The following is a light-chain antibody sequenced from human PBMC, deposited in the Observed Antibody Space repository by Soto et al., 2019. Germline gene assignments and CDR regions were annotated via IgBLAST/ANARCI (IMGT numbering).Light chain of an antibody. V-gene: IGKV3-20*01. J-gene: IGKJ5*01. Sequence: EIVLTQSACTLSLCPGERATLSCRASQSVSSSYLAWYQQKPGQAPRLLIYGASSRATGIPDRFSGSGSGTDFTLTISRLEPEDFAVYYCFQYGSSPHTFGQGTRLEIK. CDR1: QSVSSSY. CDR3: FQYGSSPHT. CDR2: GAS.